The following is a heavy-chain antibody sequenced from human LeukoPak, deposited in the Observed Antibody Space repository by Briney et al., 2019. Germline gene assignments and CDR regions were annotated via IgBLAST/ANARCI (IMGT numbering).Heavy chain of an antibody. D-gene: IGHD6-13*01. CDR3: ARDGSIAAAAVFDY. CDR2: ISSSSSTI. CDR1: GFTFSSYS. V-gene: IGHV3-48*04. Sequence: PGGSLRLSCAASGFTFSSYSMNWVRQAPGKGLEWVSYISSSSSTIYYADSVKGRFTISRDNAKNSLYLQMNSLRAEDTAVYYCARDGSIAAAAVFDYWGQGTLVTVSS. J-gene: IGHJ4*02.